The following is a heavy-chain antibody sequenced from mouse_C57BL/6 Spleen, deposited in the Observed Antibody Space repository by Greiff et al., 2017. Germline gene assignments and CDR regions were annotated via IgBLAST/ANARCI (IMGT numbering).Heavy chain of an antibody. D-gene: IGHD2-1*01. V-gene: IGHV3-1*01. CDR3: ARGGNYYAMDY. Sequence: EVKLVESGPGMVKPSQSLSLTCTVTGYSITSGYDWHWIRHFPGNKLEWMGYISYSGSTNYNPSLKSRISITHDTSTNHFFLKLNSVTTEDTATYYCARGGNYYAMDYWGQGTSVTVSS. CDR1: GYSITSGYD. J-gene: IGHJ4*01. CDR2: ISYSGST.